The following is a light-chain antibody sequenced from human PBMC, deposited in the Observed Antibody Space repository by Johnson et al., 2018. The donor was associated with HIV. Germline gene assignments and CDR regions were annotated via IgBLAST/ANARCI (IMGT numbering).Light chain of an antibody. V-gene: IGLV1-51*01. Sequence: QSVLTQPPSVSAAPGQTVTISCSGSSSNIGNNYVSWYQQLPGTVPKLLIYDNNKRPSGIPDRFSGSKSGTSATLGITGLQTGDEADYYCGTWDSSLRAYNHVFGSGTKVTVL. J-gene: IGLJ1*01. CDR2: DNN. CDR1: SSNIGNNY. CDR3: GTWDSSLRAYNHV.